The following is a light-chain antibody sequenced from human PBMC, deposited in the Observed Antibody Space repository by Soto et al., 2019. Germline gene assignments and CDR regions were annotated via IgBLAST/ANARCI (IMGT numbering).Light chain of an antibody. J-gene: IGKJ1*01. CDR1: QGIANY. V-gene: IGKV1-8*01. CDR2: GAS. Sequence: AILMTQSPSSLSASTGDRVTITCRASQGIANYLAWYQKKPGKAPKILIFGASTLHSGVPARFSGSGSGTDITLTITGLQSEDFATYYCQQYYAYPRTFGQGTKVEIK. CDR3: QQYYAYPRT.